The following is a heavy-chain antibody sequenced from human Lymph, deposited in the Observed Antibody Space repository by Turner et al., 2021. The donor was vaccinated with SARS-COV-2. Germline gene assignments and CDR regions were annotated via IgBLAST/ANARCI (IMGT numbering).Heavy chain of an antibody. Sequence: QVQLVESGGGVVPPGRSLRLSCAASGFTFSSYAMHWVRQAPGKGLEWVAVISYDGSNKNYADSVKGRFTISRDNSKNTLYLQMNSLRAEDTAVYYCARDDREFWSGYYTHYYYYGMDVWGQGTTVTVSS. J-gene: IGHJ6*02. CDR3: ARDDREFWSGYYTHYYYYGMDV. D-gene: IGHD3-3*01. CDR2: ISYDGSNK. V-gene: IGHV3-30*04. CDR1: GFTFSSYA.